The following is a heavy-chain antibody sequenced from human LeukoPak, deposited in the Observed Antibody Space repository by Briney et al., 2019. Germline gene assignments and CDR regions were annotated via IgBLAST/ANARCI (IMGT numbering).Heavy chain of an antibody. CDR3: ARDPSGIRAFDI. Sequence: SETLSLTCTVSGGSISSYYWSWIRQPPGKGLEWIGYIYYSGSTNYNPSLKSRVTISVDTSKNQFSLKLSSVTAADTAVYYCARDPSGIRAFDIWGQGTMVTVSS. D-gene: IGHD1-26*01. V-gene: IGHV4-59*01. CDR2: IYYSGST. J-gene: IGHJ3*02. CDR1: GGSISSYY.